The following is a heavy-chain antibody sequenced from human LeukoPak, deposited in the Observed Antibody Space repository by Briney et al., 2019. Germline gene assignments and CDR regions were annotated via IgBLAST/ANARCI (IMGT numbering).Heavy chain of an antibody. V-gene: IGHV4-34*01. CDR3: ARQVGATATFDY. CDR2: GDDRGGT. J-gene: IGHJ4*02. Sequence: SETLSLTCAVYGEALHGHYWSWIRQSPGKGLEWLGEGDDRGGTKYNPSFKSRVTISAEPSRNQFSLKLNSVTAADTAVYYCARQVGATATFDYWGQGTLVTVSS. D-gene: IGHD1-26*01. CDR1: GEALHGHY.